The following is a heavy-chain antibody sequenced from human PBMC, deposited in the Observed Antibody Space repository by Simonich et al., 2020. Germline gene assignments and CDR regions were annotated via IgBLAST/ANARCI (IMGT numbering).Heavy chain of an antibody. CDR1: GGSISSSSHD. Sequence: QLQLQESGPGLVKPSETLSLTCTVSGGSISSSSHDWGWIRQPPGKGLGWIWSIYYSGGTHYNPALKSRVTLSVDTSKNQFSLKLSSVTAADTAVYYCARHAGFAFDIWGQGTMVTVSS. CDR2: IYYSGGT. V-gene: IGHV4-39*01. D-gene: IGHD6-13*01. CDR3: ARHAGFAFDI. J-gene: IGHJ3*02.